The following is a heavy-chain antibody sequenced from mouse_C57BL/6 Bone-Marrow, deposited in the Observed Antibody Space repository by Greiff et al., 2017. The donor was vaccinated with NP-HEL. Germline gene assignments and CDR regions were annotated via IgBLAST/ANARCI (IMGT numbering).Heavy chain of an antibody. Sequence: ESGPGLVKPSQSLSLTCSVTGYSITSGYYWNWIRQFPGNKLEWMGYISYDGSNNYNPSLKNRISITRDTSKNQFFLKLNSVTTEDTATYYCARGGLLPAYAMDYWGQGTSVTVSS. CDR2: ISYDGSN. J-gene: IGHJ4*01. CDR3: ARGGLLPAYAMDY. CDR1: GYSITSGYY. V-gene: IGHV3-6*01. D-gene: IGHD2-1*01.